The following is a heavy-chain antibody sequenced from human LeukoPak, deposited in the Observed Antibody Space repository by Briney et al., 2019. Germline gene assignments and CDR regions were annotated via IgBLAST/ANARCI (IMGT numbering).Heavy chain of an antibody. J-gene: IGHJ4*02. CDR3: AKGSRDSRPYYFDF. CDR1: EFTFNNYA. D-gene: IGHD3-10*01. V-gene: IGHV3-23*01. CDR2: STGSCGDT. Sequence: GWSLRLSCAASEFTFNNYAMRGVRQAPGKGREGVASSTGSCGDTYHADSVKGPFTISRDNSKNTLYLQMNSLRGEDMAVYYCAKGSRDSRPYYFDFWGQGTLVTVSS.